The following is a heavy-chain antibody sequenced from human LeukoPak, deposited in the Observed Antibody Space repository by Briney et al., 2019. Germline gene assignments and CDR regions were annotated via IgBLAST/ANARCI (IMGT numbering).Heavy chain of an antibody. Sequence: ASVKVSCKASGYTFIRYYMHWVRQAPGQGLEWMGIINPSGGSTSYAQKFQGRVTMTRDTSTSTVYMELSRLRSEDTAVYYCARGGYGDIIDYWGQGTLVSVSS. CDR2: INPSGGST. CDR1: GYTFIRYY. D-gene: IGHD4-17*01. J-gene: IGHJ4*02. V-gene: IGHV1-46*01. CDR3: ARGGYGDIIDY.